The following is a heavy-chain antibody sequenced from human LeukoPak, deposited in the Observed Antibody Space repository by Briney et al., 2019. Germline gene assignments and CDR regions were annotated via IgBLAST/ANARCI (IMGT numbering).Heavy chain of an antibody. J-gene: IGHJ3*02. Sequence: PGGSLRLSCAASGFTFSDYYMSWIRQAPGKGLEWVSYISSSTSTIYYADSVKGRFTISRDNAKNSLYLQMNSLRAEDTAVYYCARVSSSWLDVFDIWGQGTMVTVSS. D-gene: IGHD6-13*01. CDR3: ARVSSSWLDVFDI. V-gene: IGHV3-11*04. CDR2: ISSSTSTI. CDR1: GFTFSDYY.